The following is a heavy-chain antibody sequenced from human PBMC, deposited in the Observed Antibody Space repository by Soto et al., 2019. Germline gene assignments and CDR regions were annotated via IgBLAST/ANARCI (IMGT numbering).Heavy chain of an antibody. CDR1: GYTFTSYG. Sequence: ASVKVSCQASGYTFTSYGISWVRQAPGQGLEWMGWISAYNGNTNYAQKLQGRVTMTTDTSTSTAYMELRSLRSDDTAVYYCARDPNMGAMDYFDYWGQGTLVTVSS. J-gene: IGHJ4*02. CDR3: ARDPNMGAMDYFDY. D-gene: IGHD1-26*01. CDR2: ISAYNGNT. V-gene: IGHV1-18*01.